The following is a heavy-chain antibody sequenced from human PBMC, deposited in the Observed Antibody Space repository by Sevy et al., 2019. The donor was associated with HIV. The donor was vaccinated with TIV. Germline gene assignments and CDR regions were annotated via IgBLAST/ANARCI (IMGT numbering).Heavy chain of an antibody. CDR3: ARSDGSGRISYIDY. V-gene: IGHV3-11*01. CDR2: ISIGYTI. J-gene: IGHJ4*02. CDR1: GFTFSDCY. Sequence: GGSLRLSCAASGFTFSDCYMSWIRQAPGKGLEWISYISIGYTIKYAYSVKGRFTISRDNAKNSLYLQMNSLRAEDTAVYYCARSDGSGRISYIDYWGQGSLVTVSS. D-gene: IGHD3-10*01.